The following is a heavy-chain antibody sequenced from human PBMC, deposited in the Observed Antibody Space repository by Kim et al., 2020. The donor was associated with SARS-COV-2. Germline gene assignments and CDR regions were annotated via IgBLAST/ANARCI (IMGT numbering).Heavy chain of an antibody. V-gene: IGHV4-39*01. Sequence: YYNPSLKSGVTVSVDTSKNQFSLKLSSVTAADTAVYYCAGQGVGATEFDPWGQGTLVTVSS. D-gene: IGHD1-26*01. J-gene: IGHJ5*02. CDR3: AGQGVGATEFDP.